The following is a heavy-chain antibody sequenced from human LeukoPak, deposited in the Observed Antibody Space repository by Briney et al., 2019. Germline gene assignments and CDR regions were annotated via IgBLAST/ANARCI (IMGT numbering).Heavy chain of an antibody. J-gene: IGHJ4*02. CDR1: GYTFTSSD. Sequence: GASVKVSCKASGYTFTSSDINWVRQAPGQGLEWMGWTNPNSGKTGYARKFQGRVTMTKNTSISTAYMEVSSLGYDDTAIYYCARGRPGLASACTYDFWGQGTLITVSS. D-gene: IGHD6-13*01. CDR3: ARGRPGLASACTYDF. CDR2: TNPNSGKT. V-gene: IGHV1-8*01.